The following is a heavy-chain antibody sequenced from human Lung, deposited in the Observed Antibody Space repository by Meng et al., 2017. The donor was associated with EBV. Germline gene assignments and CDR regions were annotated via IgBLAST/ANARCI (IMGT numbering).Heavy chain of an antibody. V-gene: IGHV3-30-3*01. CDR3: ARGRVRGFFEH. J-gene: IGHJ4*02. CDR2: ISNDGNNK. Sequence: VQVVGAGGGVVKPGRSRRLSCGAPGFTFRIYAMHWIRQAPGKGLEWVAVISNDGNNKYYADSVKGRFTISRDDSKNTLSLQMNSLRAEDTAVYYCARGRVRGFFEHWGQGTLVTVSS. CDR1: GFTFRIYA.